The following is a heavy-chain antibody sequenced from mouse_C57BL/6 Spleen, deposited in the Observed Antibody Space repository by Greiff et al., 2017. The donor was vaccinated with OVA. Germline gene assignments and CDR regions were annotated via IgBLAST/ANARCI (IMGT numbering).Heavy chain of an antibody. CDR2: IDPETGGT. V-gene: IGHV1-15*01. Sequence: QVHVKQSGAELVRPGASVTLSCKASGYTFTDYEMHWVKQTPVHGLEWIGAIDPETGGTAYNQKFKGKAILTADKSSSTAYMELRSLTSEDSAVYYCTRSSYAMDYWGQGTSVTVSS. CDR3: TRSSYAMDY. J-gene: IGHJ4*01. CDR1: GYTFTDYE.